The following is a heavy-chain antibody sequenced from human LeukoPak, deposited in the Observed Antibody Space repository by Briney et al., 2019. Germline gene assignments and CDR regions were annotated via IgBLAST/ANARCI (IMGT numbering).Heavy chain of an antibody. CDR1: GGSISGYY. V-gene: IGHV4-34*01. Sequence: SETLSLTCTVSGGSISGYYWSWIRQPPGKGLEWIGEINHSGSTNYNPSLKSRVTISVDTSKNQFSLKLSSVTAADTAVYYCARVVDYYDSSGYSDFDYWGQGTLVTVSS. CDR2: INHSGST. D-gene: IGHD3-22*01. CDR3: ARVVDYYDSSGYSDFDY. J-gene: IGHJ4*02.